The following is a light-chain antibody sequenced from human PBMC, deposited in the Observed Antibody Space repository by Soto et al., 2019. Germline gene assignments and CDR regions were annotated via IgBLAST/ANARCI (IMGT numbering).Light chain of an antibody. CDR1: SSDVGGYNC. CDR3: SSYAGSSHYV. J-gene: IGLJ1*01. V-gene: IGLV2-8*01. CDR2: EVS. Sequence: QSALTQPPSASGSPGQSVTISCTGTSSDVGGYNCISWYQQHPGKAPKLMIYEVSKRPSGVPDRFSGSKSGNTASLTVSGLQAEDEADYFCSSYAGSSHYVFGTGTKVTVL.